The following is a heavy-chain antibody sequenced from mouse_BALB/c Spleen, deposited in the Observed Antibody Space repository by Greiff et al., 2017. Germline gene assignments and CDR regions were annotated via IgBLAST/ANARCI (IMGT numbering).Heavy chain of an antibody. D-gene: IGHD1-1*01. J-gene: IGHJ4*01. V-gene: IGHV1S34*01. CDR3: ARTSLGTVVDYYAMDY. Sequence: LVKTGASVKISCKASGYSFTGYYMPWVKQSHGKSLEWIGYISCYNGATSYNQKFKGKATFTVDTSSSTAYMQFNSLTSEDSAVYYCARTSLGTVVDYYAMDYWGQGTSVTVSS. CDR1: GYSFTGYY. CDR2: ISCYNGAT.